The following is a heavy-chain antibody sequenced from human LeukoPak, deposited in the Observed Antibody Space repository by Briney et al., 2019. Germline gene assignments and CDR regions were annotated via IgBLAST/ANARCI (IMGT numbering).Heavy chain of an antibody. V-gene: IGHV4-4*07. CDR1: GGSISSYY. CDR3: ARANYGSGSYYGYYYYYMDV. J-gene: IGHJ6*03. CDR2: IYTSGST. Sequence: SETLPLTCTVSGGSISSYYWSWIRQPAGKGLEWIGRIYTSGSTNYNPSLKSRVTMSVDTSKNQFSLKLSSVTAADTAVYYCARANYGSGSYYGYYYYYMDVWGKGTTVTISS. D-gene: IGHD3-10*01.